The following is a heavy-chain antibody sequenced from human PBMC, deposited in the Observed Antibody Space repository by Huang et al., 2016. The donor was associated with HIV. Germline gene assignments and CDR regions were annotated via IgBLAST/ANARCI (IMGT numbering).Heavy chain of an antibody. D-gene: IGHD3-10*01. Sequence: QLQLQESGPGLVKPSETLSLTCTVSGGSIRSDNYYWGWIRQPPGKGLEWIGSIYYSGSTYKNPSLKRRVTITVDTSKNHFSLRMRSVTAADTAVYYCARLPGSITMIRGVITDPYWGQGTLVTVSS. CDR3: ARLPGSITMIRGVITDPY. J-gene: IGHJ4*02. CDR2: IYYSGST. V-gene: IGHV4-39*02. CDR1: GGSIRSDNYY.